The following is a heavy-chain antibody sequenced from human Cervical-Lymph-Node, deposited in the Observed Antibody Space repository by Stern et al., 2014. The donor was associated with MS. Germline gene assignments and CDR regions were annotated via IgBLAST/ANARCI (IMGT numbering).Heavy chain of an antibody. Sequence: VQLVESGAEVKTPGASLKISCQGSGYTSTTYYIAWVRQMPGKGLEWMALIYPGDSYTKYSPSFLGQVTISPDKSIRTAHLHWRSLKASDPAIYYGASGYGVSESHFDYGGRGALVPAPS. CDR2: IYPGDSYT. CDR1: GYTSTTYY. V-gene: IGHV5-51*03. CDR3: ASGYGVSESHFDY. J-gene: IGHJ4*02. D-gene: IGHD4/OR15-4a*01.